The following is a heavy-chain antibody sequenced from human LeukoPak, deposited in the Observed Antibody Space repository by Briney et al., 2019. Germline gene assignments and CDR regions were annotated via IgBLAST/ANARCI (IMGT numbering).Heavy chain of an antibody. J-gene: IGHJ4*02. Sequence: SETLSLTCTVSGGSIRSGDYYWSWIRQPPGKGLEWIGYTYYSGTTYYNPSLKSRVTISLDTSKNQFSLRLRSVTAADTAVYYCARYCSSASCYAGFDYWGQGTLVTVSS. CDR2: TYYSGTT. D-gene: IGHD2-2*01. V-gene: IGHV4-30-4*01. CDR3: ARYCSSASCYAGFDY. CDR1: GGSIRSGDYY.